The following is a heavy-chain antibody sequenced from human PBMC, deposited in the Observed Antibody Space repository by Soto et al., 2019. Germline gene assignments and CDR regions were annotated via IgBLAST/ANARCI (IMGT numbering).Heavy chain of an antibody. D-gene: IGHD3-16*01. J-gene: IGHJ6*02. CDR1: GYSFTSYW. CDR2: IYPGDSDT. V-gene: IGHV5-51*01. CDR3: ARLSLGSGGAPYGMDV. Sequence: GESLKISCKGSGYSFTSYWIGWVRQMPGKGLEWMGIIYPGDSDTRYSPSFQGQVTISADKSISTAYLQWSSLKASDTAMYYCARLSLGSGGAPYGMDVWGQGTTVTVSS.